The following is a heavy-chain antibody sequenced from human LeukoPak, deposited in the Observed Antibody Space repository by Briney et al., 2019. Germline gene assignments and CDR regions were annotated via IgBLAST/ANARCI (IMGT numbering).Heavy chain of an antibody. CDR1: GFTFSSYA. J-gene: IGHJ5*02. Sequence: GGSLRLSCEASGFTFSSYAMSWVRQAPGKGLEWVSAISGSGGSTYYADSVKGRFTISRDNSKNTLYLQMNSLRAEDTAVYYCAKDRRGDLRGYSYGAWGQGTLVTVSS. CDR3: AKDRRGDLRGYSYGA. D-gene: IGHD5-18*01. CDR2: ISGSGGST. V-gene: IGHV3-23*01.